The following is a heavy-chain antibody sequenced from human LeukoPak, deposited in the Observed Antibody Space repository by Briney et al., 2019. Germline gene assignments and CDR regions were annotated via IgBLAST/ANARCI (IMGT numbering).Heavy chain of an antibody. V-gene: IGHV1-3*04. Sequence: ASVKVSCKASGYTFTSYAMHWVRQAPGQRLEWMGWINTGNGNTKYSQKFQGRVTITRDTSASTAYMELSSLRSEDTAVYSCARGVATNRYYFDYWGQGTLVTVSS. CDR2: INTGNGNT. D-gene: IGHD5-12*01. J-gene: IGHJ4*02. CDR3: ARGVATNRYYFDY. CDR1: GYTFTSYA.